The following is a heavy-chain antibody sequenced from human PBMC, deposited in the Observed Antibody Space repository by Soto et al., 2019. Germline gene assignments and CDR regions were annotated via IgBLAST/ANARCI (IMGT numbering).Heavy chain of an antibody. J-gene: IGHJ4*02. Sequence: GGSLRLSCAASGFTFSSYAMSWVRQAPGKGLEWVSAISGSGGSTYYADSVKGRFTISRDNSKNTLYLQMNSLRAEDTAVYYCAKFSGTRYDILTGYIDWGQGTLVTVSS. CDR3: AKFSGTRYDILTGYID. D-gene: IGHD3-9*01. CDR1: GFTFSSYA. V-gene: IGHV3-23*01. CDR2: ISGSGGST.